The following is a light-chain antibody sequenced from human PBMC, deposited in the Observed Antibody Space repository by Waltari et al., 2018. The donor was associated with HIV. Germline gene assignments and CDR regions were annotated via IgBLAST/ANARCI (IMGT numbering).Light chain of an antibody. J-gene: IGKJ4*01. V-gene: IGKV1-13*02. Sequence: ATQFPQSPSSLSVSIGDRVPITCRASQGIGSSLAWHQQKPGNAPKLLIYDASSLKSGVPSRFSGSGSGTDFTLTISSLQPEDFAIYYCQQFNTYPLTFGGGTKVEIK. CDR3: QQFNTYPLT. CDR1: QGIGSS. CDR2: DAS.